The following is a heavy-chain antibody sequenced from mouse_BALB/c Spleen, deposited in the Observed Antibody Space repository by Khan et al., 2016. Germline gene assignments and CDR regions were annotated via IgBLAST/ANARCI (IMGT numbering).Heavy chain of an antibody. J-gene: IGHJ4*01. CDR3: ATLYYGSHYSYSAMAY. D-gene: IGHD1-1*01. V-gene: IGHV3-6*02. Sequence: EVQLQESGPGLVKPSQSLSLTCSVIGYSITSGYYWNWIRQFPGNKLEWMGYISYDGNTNYNPSLKNRISITRDTSKNQFFLQLNSVTTEDTATYYCATLYYGSHYSYSAMAYWRQRTSVSVSS. CDR1: GYSITSGYY. CDR2: ISYDGNT.